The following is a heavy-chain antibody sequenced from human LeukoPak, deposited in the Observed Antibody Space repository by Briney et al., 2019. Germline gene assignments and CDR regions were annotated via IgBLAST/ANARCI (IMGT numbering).Heavy chain of an antibody. D-gene: IGHD3-22*01. Sequence: GASVKVSCKASGGTFSSYAFSWVRQAPGQGLERMGRIIPILGIANYAQKFQGRVTITADKSTRTADMELSSLRAEDTAVYYCARARGYDSSGYHWGQGTLVTVSS. V-gene: IGHV1-69*04. J-gene: IGHJ4*02. CDR2: IIPILGIA. CDR3: ARARGYDSSGYH. CDR1: GGTFSSYA.